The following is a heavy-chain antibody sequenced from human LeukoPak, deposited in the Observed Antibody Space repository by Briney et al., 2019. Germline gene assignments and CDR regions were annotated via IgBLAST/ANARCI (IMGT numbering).Heavy chain of an antibody. J-gene: IGHJ6*02. D-gene: IGHD6-19*01. CDR2: IKQDGSEK. CDR3: ARVAVAGTSGMDV. Sequence: GGSLRLSCAASGFTFSSYWMSWVCQAPGKGLEWVANIKQDGSEKYYVDSVKGRFTVSRDNAKNSLYLQMNSLRAEDTAVYYCARVAVAGTSGMDVWGQGTTVTVSS. V-gene: IGHV3-7*01. CDR1: GFTFSSYW.